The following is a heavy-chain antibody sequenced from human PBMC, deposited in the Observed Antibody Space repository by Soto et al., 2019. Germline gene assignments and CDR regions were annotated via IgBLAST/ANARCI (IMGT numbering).Heavy chain of an antibody. J-gene: IGHJ4*02. V-gene: IGHV3-30*03. D-gene: IGHD1-20*01. CDR3: TFGDNSFDY. CDR2: ISYDGNNR. Sequence: QVQLVESGGGVVQPGRSLRVSCAASGFTFSDYGIYWVRQAPGKGLECVALISYDGNNREYGDSVKGRFTISRDNSKNTLYLQMNSLRVEDTAVYYCTFGDNSFDYWGQGTLVTVSS. CDR1: GFTFSDYG.